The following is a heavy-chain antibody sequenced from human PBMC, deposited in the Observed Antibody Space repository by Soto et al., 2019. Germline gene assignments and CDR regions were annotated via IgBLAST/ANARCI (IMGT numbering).Heavy chain of an antibody. Sequence: QVQLVESGGGVVQPGRSLRLSCAASGFTFSSYGMHWVRQAPGKGLEWVAVISYDGSNKYYADSVKGRFTISRDNSKNTLYLQMNSLRAEDTAVYYCAKFYYESSGYDYWGQGTLVTVSS. CDR3: AKFYYESSGYDY. V-gene: IGHV3-30*18. CDR2: ISYDGSNK. D-gene: IGHD3-22*01. CDR1: GFTFSSYG. J-gene: IGHJ4*02.